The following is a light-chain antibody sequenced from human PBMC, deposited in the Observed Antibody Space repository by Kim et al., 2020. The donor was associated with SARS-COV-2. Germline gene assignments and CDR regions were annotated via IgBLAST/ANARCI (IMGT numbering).Light chain of an antibody. Sequence: QRVTISCTGSSSNIGAGYDVHWYQQLPGTAPNLLFYGNSNRPSGVPDRFSGSKSGTSASLAITGLQAEDEADYYCQSYDSRLSGSVFGGGTKLTVL. V-gene: IGLV1-40*01. J-gene: IGLJ3*02. CDR3: QSYDSRLSGSV. CDR1: SSNIGAGYD. CDR2: GNS.